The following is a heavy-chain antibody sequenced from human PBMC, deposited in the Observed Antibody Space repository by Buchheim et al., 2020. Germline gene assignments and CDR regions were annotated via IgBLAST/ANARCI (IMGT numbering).Heavy chain of an antibody. Sequence: EVQLVESGGGLVQPGGSLRLSCAASGFTFSSYEMNWVRQAPGKGLEWVSYIVSSGSTIYYADSVKGRFTISRDNAKNSLYLQMNSLRAEDTAVYDCARTRPGAVKWLQFDYWGQGT. CDR2: IVSSGSTI. CDR3: ARTRPGAVKWLQFDY. D-gene: IGHD5-24*01. J-gene: IGHJ4*02. V-gene: IGHV3-48*03. CDR1: GFTFSSYE.